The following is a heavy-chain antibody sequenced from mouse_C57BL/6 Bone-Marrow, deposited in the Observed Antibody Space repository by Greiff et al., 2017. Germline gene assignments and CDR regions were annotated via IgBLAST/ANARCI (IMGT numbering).Heavy chain of an antibody. D-gene: IGHD1-1*01. V-gene: IGHV5-4*01. CDR2: ISDGGSYT. CDR1: GFTFSSYA. CDR3: ARDATTGVATD. Sequence: EVKLLESGGGLVKPGASLKLSCAASGFTFSSYAMSWVRQTPEQRLEWVATISDGGSYTYSPDNVKGRFTISRDNATNNLYLQMSHLKSEDTAMYDCARDATTGVATDWGQGTTLTVSA. J-gene: IGHJ2*01.